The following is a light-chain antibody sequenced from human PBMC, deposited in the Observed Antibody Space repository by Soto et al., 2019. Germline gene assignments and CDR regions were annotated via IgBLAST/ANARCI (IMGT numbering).Light chain of an antibody. CDR1: SSNIGAGYD. CDR2: GNS. J-gene: IGLJ1*01. CDR3: QSYDSSLSGSGV. Sequence: SVLTQPPSVSGAPGQRVTNSCTGSSSNIGAGYDVHWYQQLPGTAPKLLIYGNSNRPSGVPDRFSGSKSGTSASLAITGLQAEDEADYYCQSYDSSLSGSGVFGTGTKLTVL. V-gene: IGLV1-40*01.